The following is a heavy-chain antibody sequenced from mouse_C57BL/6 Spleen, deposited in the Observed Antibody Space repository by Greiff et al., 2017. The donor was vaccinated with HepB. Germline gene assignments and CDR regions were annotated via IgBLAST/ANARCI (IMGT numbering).Heavy chain of an antibody. CDR3: ASYGSHYFDY. V-gene: IGHV1-50*01. D-gene: IGHD2-1*01. CDR1: GYTFTSYW. J-gene: IGHJ2*01. CDR2: IDPSDSYT. Sequence: VQLQQSGAELVKPGASVKLSCKASGYTFTSYWMQWVKQRPGQGLEWIGEIDPSDSYTNYNQKFKGKATLTVDTSSSTAYMQLSSLTSEDSAVYYCASYGSHYFDYWGQGTTLTVSS.